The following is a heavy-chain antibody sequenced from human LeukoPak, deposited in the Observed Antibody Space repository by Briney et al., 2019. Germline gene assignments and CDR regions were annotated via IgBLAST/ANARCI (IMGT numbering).Heavy chain of an antibody. V-gene: IGHV1-2*02. CDR1: VYTFTGYY. CDR3: ARGGARESVFGVANIDY. CDR2: INPNSSGT. D-gene: IGHD3-3*01. J-gene: IGHJ4*02. Sequence: ASGKVSCKASVYTFTGYYMLWVRQAPGQGLEWMGWINPNSSGTNYAQKFQGRVTMTRDTSISTANMELSRLRSDDTAVYYCARGGARESVFGVANIDYWGQGTLVTVSS.